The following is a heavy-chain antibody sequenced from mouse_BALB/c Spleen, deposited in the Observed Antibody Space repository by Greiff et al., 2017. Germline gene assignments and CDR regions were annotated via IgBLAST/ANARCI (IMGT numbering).Heavy chain of an antibody. CDR1: GFSLTSYD. V-gene: IGHV2-9-2*01. J-gene: IGHJ4*01. CDR3: VRKRPLYAMDY. CDR2: IWTGGGT. Sequence: QVQLMESGPGLVAPSQCLSISCTVSGFSLTSYDISWVRQSPGKGLEWLGVIWTGGGTNYNPAFMSRLGISKDNSKSKVFLKMNSLQTDDTAICYSVRKRPLYAMDYWGEGTSVTVSS.